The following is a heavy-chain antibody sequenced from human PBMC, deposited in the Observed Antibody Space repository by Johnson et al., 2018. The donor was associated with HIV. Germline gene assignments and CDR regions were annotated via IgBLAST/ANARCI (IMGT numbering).Heavy chain of an antibody. D-gene: IGHD5-24*01. V-gene: IGHV3-7*01. J-gene: IGHJ3*01. CDR3: ARDGPWLQSQRDAFDV. Sequence: VQLVESGGGLIQPGGSLRLSCAASEFTVSGGYMNWVRQAPGKGLEWVANIKQDGTEKYYVGSVKGRFTISRDNAKNSLYLQMNSLRAEDTAVYYCARDGPWLQSQRDAFDVWGRGTMVTVSS. CDR2: IKQDGTEK. CDR1: EFTVSGGY.